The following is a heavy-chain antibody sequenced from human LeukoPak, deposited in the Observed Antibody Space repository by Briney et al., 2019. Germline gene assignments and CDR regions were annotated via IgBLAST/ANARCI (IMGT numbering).Heavy chain of an antibody. CDR1: GGSISSYY. J-gene: IGHJ5*02. D-gene: IGHD3-16*01. CDR3: ARDGGLRGGDWFDP. V-gene: IGHV4-59*01. Sequence: SETLSLTCTVSGGSISSYYWSWIRQPPGKGLEWIGYIYYSGGTNYNPSLKSRVTISVDTSKNQFSLKLSSVTAADTAVYYCARDGGLRGGDWFDPWGQGTLVTVSS. CDR2: IYYSGGT.